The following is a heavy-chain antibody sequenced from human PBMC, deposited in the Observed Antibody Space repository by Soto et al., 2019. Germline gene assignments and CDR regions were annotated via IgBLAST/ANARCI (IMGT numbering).Heavy chain of an antibody. D-gene: IGHD1-1*01. CDR3: ARLEHNFGPHDY. V-gene: IGHV1-18*01. Sequence: QVQLAQSGAEVKKPGASVTVSCKASGYTFSSYGISWVRQAPGQGLEWVGWNSVHNGYTKYATELQGRVTMTTDTSTSTAYMELRSLRSDDSAVYYCARLEHNFGPHDYWGQGTLVTVTS. CDR1: GYTFSSYG. CDR2: NSVHNGYT. J-gene: IGHJ4*02.